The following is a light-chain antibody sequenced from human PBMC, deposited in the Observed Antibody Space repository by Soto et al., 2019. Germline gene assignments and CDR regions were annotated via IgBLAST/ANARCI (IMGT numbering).Light chain of an antibody. Sequence: QSALTQSPSASGSPGQSVTISCTGTSSDVGSHNYVSWYQHHPGKAPKLMIYEVSKRPSGVPDRFSGSKSGNTASLTVSGLQAEDEAVYYCSSTAGNNNLVFGGGTQLTVL. J-gene: IGLJ3*02. CDR3: SSTAGNNNLV. CDR2: EVS. V-gene: IGLV2-8*01. CDR1: SSDVGSHNY.